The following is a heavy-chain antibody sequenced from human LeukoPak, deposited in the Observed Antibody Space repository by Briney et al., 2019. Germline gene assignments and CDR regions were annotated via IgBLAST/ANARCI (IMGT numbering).Heavy chain of an antibody. CDR2: IIPILGIA. J-gene: IGHJ3*02. V-gene: IGHV1-69*04. CDR1: GYTFTGYY. CDR3: ARGTRLRYFDYDAFDI. Sequence: ASVKVSCKASGYTFTGYYMHWVRQAPGQGLEWMGRIIPILGIANYAQKFQGRVTITADKSTSTAYMELSSLRSEDTAVYYCARGTRLRYFDYDAFDIWGQGTMVTVSS. D-gene: IGHD3-9*01.